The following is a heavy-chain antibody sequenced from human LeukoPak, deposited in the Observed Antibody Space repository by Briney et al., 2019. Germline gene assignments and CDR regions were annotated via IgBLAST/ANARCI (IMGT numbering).Heavy chain of an antibody. V-gene: IGHV1-8*01. Sequence: ASVKVSCKTSGYPFTTYEINWVRQAAGQGLEWMGWVHPDTGYADYAQRFQGRVTMTSDTSISTAYMELSSLRSDDTAVYFCARGPRNDPWGQGTLVTVSS. J-gene: IGHJ5*02. CDR1: GYPFTTYE. D-gene: IGHD1-14*01. CDR2: VHPDTGYA. CDR3: ARGPRNDP.